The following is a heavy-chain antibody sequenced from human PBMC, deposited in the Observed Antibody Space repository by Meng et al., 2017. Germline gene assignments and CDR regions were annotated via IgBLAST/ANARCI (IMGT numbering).Heavy chain of an antibody. Sequence: QVQLVQAGAEVKKPGSSVKVSCQASGGTFSRYAISWVRQAPGQGLEWMGGIIPIFGTANYAQKFQGRVTITADESTSTAYMGLSSLRSEDTAVYYCARDSDSSSWYDYFGYWGQGTLVTVSS. D-gene: IGHD6-13*01. CDR2: IIPIFGTA. CDR3: ARDSDSSSWYDYFGY. V-gene: IGHV1-69*01. CDR1: GGTFSRYA. J-gene: IGHJ4*02.